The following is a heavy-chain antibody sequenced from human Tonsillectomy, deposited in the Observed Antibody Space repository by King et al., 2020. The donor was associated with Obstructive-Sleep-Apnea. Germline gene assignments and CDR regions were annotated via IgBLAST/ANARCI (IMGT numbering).Heavy chain of an antibody. Sequence: VQLVESGAEVKKPGASVKVSCKSSGYTFTSYTMHWVRQAPGQWLAWMEIINPSGGSTSYAQKFQGRVTKTRDTSTSTVYMDLSSLRSEETAVYYCARGGVAGTKGGYYFDYWGQGTLVTVSS. CDR1: GYTFTSYT. CDR3: ARGGVAGTKGGYYFDY. D-gene: IGHD6-19*01. CDR2: INPSGGST. V-gene: IGHV1-46*03. J-gene: IGHJ4*02.